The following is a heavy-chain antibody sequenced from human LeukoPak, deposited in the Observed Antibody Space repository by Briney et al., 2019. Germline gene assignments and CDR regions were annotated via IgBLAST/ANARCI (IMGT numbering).Heavy chain of an antibody. CDR3: ARDLRWLSSYYAFDI. D-gene: IGHD3-22*01. CDR1: GFTFSKYW. CDR2: INTDGTVT. V-gene: IGHV3-74*01. Sequence: GGSLRLSCAASGFTFSKYWMLWVRQAPGKGLESVSRINTDGTVTTYADSVKGRFTVSRDNADNTMFLQMNSVRDEDTAVYYCARDLRWLSSYYAFDIWGQGTMVTVSS. J-gene: IGHJ3*02.